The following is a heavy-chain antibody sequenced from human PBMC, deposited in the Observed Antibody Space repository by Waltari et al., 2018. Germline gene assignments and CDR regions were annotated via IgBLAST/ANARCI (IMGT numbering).Heavy chain of an antibody. Sequence: EVQLVQSGAEVKKPGATVKISCKVSGYTFTDYYMHWVQHGPGKGGEGRGRVEPEDGETIYAEKFQGRVTRTAETSKETAYMELSSLRAEDTAVYYGATEEVGRARWAFDIWGQGTMVTVSS. CDR1: GYTFTDYY. V-gene: IGHV1-69-2*01. CDR2: VEPEDGET. CDR3: ATEEVGRARWAFDI. J-gene: IGHJ3*02. D-gene: IGHD1-26*01.